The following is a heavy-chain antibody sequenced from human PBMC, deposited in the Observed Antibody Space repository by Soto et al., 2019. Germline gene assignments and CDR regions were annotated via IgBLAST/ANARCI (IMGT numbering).Heavy chain of an antibody. CDR2: IDPSESQT. D-gene: IGHD6-6*01. CDR1: AYSFAAYW. Sequence: GESLKISCKGSAYSFAAYWITWVRQKPGNGVEWMGRIDPSESQTYYSPYFQGDVTISAEKSISTAYLKWRRLKASDTAMYYCARICIAARLGDYYYGMDVWGQGTTVTVSS. CDR3: ARICIAARLGDYYYGMDV. V-gene: IGHV5-10-1*01. J-gene: IGHJ6*02.